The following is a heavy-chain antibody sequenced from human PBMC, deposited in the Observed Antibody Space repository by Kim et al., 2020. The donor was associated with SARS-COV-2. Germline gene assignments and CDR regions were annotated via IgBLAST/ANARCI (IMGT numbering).Heavy chain of an antibody. D-gene: IGHD2-8*02. V-gene: IGHV3-23*01. Sequence: GGSLRLSCVSSGFIFTTYSMSWVRQAPGKGLEWVSTTTGAGTVSTSDASAVGGRSIASNKNSNNALHLQMSLLNNENTTYYCWKSLGGDLGHGT. J-gene: IGHJ1*01. CDR1: GFIFTTYS. CDR2: TTGAGTVST. CDR3: KSLGGD.